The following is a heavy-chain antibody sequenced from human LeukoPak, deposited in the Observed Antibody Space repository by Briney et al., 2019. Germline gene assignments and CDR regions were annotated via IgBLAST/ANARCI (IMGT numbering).Heavy chain of an antibody. CDR3: AKDRRRDNWNDGYYFDY. Sequence: GRSLRLSCAASGFTFSSHAMHWVRQAPGKGLEWVAVISYDGTNKYYAESVKGRVTISRDNAKNTLYLQMNSLRPEDTAVYYCAKDRRRDNWNDGYYFDYWGQGTLVTVSS. CDR1: GFTFSSHA. J-gene: IGHJ4*02. D-gene: IGHD1-1*01. CDR2: ISYDGTNK. V-gene: IGHV3-30-3*01.